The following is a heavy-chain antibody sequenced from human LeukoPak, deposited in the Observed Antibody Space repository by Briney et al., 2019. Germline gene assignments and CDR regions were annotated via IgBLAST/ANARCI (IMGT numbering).Heavy chain of an antibody. D-gene: IGHD3-16*01. CDR3: AREITYFDY. V-gene: IGHV4-61*02. Sequence: SETLSITCTVSGGSISSGSYYWSWIRQPAGKGLEWIGRIYTSGSTNYNPSLKSRVTISVDTSKNQFSLKLSSVTAADTAVYYCAREITYFDYWGQGTLVTVSS. CDR2: IYTSGST. J-gene: IGHJ4*02. CDR1: GGSISSGSYY.